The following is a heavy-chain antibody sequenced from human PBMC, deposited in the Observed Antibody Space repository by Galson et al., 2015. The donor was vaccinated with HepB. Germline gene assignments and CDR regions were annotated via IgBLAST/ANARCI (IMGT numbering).Heavy chain of an antibody. Sequence: SLRLSCADSGFTFSSYTMHWVRQAPGKGLEWVALISSDGSDKHYADSVKGRFTISRDNSKNTLYLQMNSLRAEDTAVYYCARAYHDLLNGYFKYGLDVWGQGTTVTVSS. D-gene: IGHD3-9*01. J-gene: IGHJ6*02. CDR2: ISSDGSDK. CDR1: GFTFSSYT. V-gene: IGHV3-30*04. CDR3: ARAYHDLLNGYFKYGLDV.